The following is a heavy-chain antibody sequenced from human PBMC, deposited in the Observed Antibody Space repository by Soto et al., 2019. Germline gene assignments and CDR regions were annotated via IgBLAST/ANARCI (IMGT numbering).Heavy chain of an antibody. V-gene: IGHV1-18*01. CDR2: ISAYNGNT. CDR1: GYTFTSYG. J-gene: IGHJ3*02. Sequence: GASVKVSCKASGYTFTSYGISWVRQAPGQGLEWMGWISAYNGNTNYAQKLQGRVTMTTDTSTSTAYMELRSLRSDDTAVYYCARDFLPYYYDSSGYYTDHDAFDIWGQGTMVTVS. D-gene: IGHD3-22*01. CDR3: ARDFLPYYYDSSGYYTDHDAFDI.